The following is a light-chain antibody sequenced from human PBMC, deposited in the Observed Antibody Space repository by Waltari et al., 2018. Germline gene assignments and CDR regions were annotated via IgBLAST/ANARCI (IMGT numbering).Light chain of an antibody. Sequence: DIVLTQSPLSLAVTPGGPASISCRASQSPQHSEGHIFLDWYLQKPGQSPQLVIYLVPNRACGVPDRFSGSGSGTDFTLKSSRVEAEDVGVYYCMQGLQTPWTFGQGTKVEVK. CDR3: MQGLQTPWT. V-gene: IGKV2-28*01. CDR1: QSPQHSEGHIF. J-gene: IGKJ1*01. CDR2: LVP.